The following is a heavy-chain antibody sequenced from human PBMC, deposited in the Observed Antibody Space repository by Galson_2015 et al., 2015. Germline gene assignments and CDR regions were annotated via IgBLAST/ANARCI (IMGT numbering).Heavy chain of an antibody. D-gene: IGHD2-15*01. V-gene: IGHV3-15*05. Sequence: SLRLSCAASGFTFSNAWMSWVRQAPGEGLEWVGRIKSKTDGGTTDYAAPVKGRFTISRDDSKNTLYLQMNSLKTEDAAVYYCTTGLEYCSGGSCSTRDYWGQGTLVTVSS. CDR1: GFTFSNAW. J-gene: IGHJ4*02. CDR2: IKSKTDGGTT. CDR3: TTGLEYCSGGSCSTRDY.